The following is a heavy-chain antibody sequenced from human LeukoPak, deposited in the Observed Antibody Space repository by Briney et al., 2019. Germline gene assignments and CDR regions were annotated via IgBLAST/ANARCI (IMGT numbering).Heavy chain of an antibody. CDR2: IWYDGSNK. D-gene: IGHD1-7*01. J-gene: IGHJ6*02. CDR1: GFTFSSYG. Sequence: GGSLRLSCAASGFTFSSYGMHWVRQAPGKGLEWVAVIWYDGSNKYYADSVKGRFTISRDNSKNTLYLQMNSLRAEDTAVYYCARPMYNWNYGGYYYGMDVWGQGTTVTVSS. CDR3: ARPMYNWNYGGYYYGMDV. V-gene: IGHV3-33*01.